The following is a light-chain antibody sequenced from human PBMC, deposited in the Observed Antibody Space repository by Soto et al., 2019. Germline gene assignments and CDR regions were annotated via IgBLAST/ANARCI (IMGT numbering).Light chain of an antibody. CDR1: SSDVGGYNY. J-gene: IGLJ2*01. V-gene: IGLV2-14*01. CDR3: SSYTSSSTYVV. Sequence: QSALTQPASVSGSPGQSITISCTGTSSDVGGYNYVSWYQQHPGKAPKLMIYDVSNRPSGVSNRSAGSKYGNTASLTISGLQDEEEADYYCSSYTSSSTYVVFGGGTQLPVL. CDR2: DVS.